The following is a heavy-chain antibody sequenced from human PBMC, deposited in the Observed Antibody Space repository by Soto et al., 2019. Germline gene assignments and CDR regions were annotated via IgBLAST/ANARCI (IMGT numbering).Heavy chain of an antibody. J-gene: IGHJ4*02. CDR1: GGTFSTYP. V-gene: IGHV1-69*01. D-gene: IGHD2-21*02. CDR2: IIPIFGTA. Sequence: QVQLVQSGAETKKPGSSVKVSCKASGGTFSTYPINWVRQAPGQGLEWMGGIIPIFGTANYAQKFQGTVTINADESTRTAYMELSSLRSDDTAVHYCARGVGLFCGSDCSMRYFEYCGQGTLVTVYS. CDR3: ARGVGLFCGSDCSMRYFEY.